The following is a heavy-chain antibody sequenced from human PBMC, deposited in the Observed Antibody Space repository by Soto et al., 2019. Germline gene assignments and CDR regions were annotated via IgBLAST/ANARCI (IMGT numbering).Heavy chain of an antibody. D-gene: IGHD2-2*01. CDR1: GGSISSGGYS. V-gene: IGHV4-30-2*01. CDR3: ARGNIVLVPAAMPGYWFDP. Sequence: PSETLSLTCAVSGGSISSGGYSWSWIRQPPGKGLEWIGYIYHSGSTYYNPSLKSRVTISVDRSKNQFSLKLSSVTAADTAVYYCARGNIVLVPAAMPGYWFDPWGQGTLVTVSS. J-gene: IGHJ5*02. CDR2: IYHSGST.